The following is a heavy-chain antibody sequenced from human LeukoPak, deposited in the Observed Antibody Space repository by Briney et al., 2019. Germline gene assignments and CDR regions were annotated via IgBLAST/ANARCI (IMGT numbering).Heavy chain of an antibody. CDR2: IYYSGST. Sequence: SETLSLTCTVSGGSISSGDYYWSWIRQPPGKGLEWIGYIYYSGSTYYNPSLKSRVTISVDTSKNQFSLKLSSVTAADTAVYYCARGYIYGSGSYPMDYWGQGTLVTVSS. V-gene: IGHV4-30-4*01. CDR1: GGSISSGDYY. D-gene: IGHD3-10*01. CDR3: ARGYIYGSGSYPMDY. J-gene: IGHJ4*02.